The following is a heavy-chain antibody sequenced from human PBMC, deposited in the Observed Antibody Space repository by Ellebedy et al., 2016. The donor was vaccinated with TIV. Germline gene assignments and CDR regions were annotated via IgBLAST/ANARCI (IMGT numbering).Heavy chain of an antibody. V-gene: IGHV3-33*01. J-gene: IGHJ6*02. CDR2: IWYDGSDK. CDR1: GFTFSAFG. Sequence: GESLKISCTASGFTFSAFGIHWVRQAPGKGLEWVAHIWYDGSDKYYADSVKGRFTISRDNSKSTLYLQMSSLRGEDTAVYYCARALIPCGLDVWGHGTTVTVSS. CDR3: ARALIPCGLDV.